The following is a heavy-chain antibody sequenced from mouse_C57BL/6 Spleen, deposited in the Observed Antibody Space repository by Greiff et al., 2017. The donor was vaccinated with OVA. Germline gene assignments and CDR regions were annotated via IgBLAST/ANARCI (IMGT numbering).Heavy chain of an antibody. J-gene: IGHJ3*01. CDR3: ARAGYDGYSWFAY. V-gene: IGHV1-42*01. CDR2: INPSTGGT. CDR1: GYSFTGYY. Sequence: VQLQQSGPELVKPGASVKISCKASGYSFTGYYMNWVKQSPEKSLEWIGEINPSTGGTTYNQKFKAKATLTVDKSSSTAYMPLKSLTSEDSAVYYCARAGYDGYSWFAYWGQGTLVTVSA. D-gene: IGHD2-3*01.